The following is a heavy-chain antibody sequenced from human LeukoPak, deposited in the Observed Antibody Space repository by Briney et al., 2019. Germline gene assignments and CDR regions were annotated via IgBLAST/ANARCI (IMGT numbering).Heavy chain of an antibody. Sequence: GGSLRLSCAASGFTFSAYDMKWVRQAPGKGLEWISYISRTSTTIFYADSVKGRFTISRDNAKNSLYLQMNSLRAEDTAIYYCARSRSGWHYFDYWGKGTLVTVSS. CDR1: GFTFSAYD. J-gene: IGHJ4*02. V-gene: IGHV3-48*01. CDR2: ISRTSTTI. CDR3: ARSRSGWHYFDY. D-gene: IGHD6-19*01.